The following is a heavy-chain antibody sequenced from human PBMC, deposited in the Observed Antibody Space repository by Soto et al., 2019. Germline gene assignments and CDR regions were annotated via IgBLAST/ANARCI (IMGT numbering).Heavy chain of an antibody. J-gene: IGHJ6*02. Sequence: GGSLRLSCAASGFTFSSYGMHWVRQAPGKGLEWVAVIWYDGSNKYYADSVKGRFTISRDNSKNTLYLQMNSLRAEDTAVYYCARAHLRYFDWFLHQAYGMAVWAQGTSVTVSS. D-gene: IGHD3-9*01. CDR2: IWYDGSNK. V-gene: IGHV3-33*01. CDR1: GFTFSSYG. CDR3: ARAHLRYFDWFLHQAYGMAV.